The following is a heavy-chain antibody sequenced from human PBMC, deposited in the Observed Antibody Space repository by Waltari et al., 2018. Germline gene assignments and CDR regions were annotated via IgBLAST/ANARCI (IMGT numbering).Heavy chain of an antibody. D-gene: IGHD4-17*01. CDR1: GGSFSGYY. CDR2: INHSGST. Sequence: QVQLQQWGAGLLKPSETLSLTCAVYGGSFSGYYWSWIRQPPGKGLEWLGEINHSGSTNCNPSLKSRFSISVDTSKNQFSLKLSSVTAADTAVYYCARSAVTTTRYWFDPWGQGTLVTVSS. V-gene: IGHV4-34*01. CDR3: ARSAVTTTRYWFDP. J-gene: IGHJ5*02.